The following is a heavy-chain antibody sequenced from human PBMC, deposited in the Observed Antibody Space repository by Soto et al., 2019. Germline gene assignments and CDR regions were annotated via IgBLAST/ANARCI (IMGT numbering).Heavy chain of an antibody. CDR2: IYYSGST. J-gene: IGHJ6*02. CDR3: ARQVVLYYYGMDV. CDR1: GGSISSSSYY. D-gene: IGHD2-2*01. Sequence: SETLSLTCTVFGGSISSSSYYWGWIRQPPGKGLEWIGSIYYSGSTYYNPSLKSRVTISVDTSKNQFSLKLSSVTAADTAVYYCARQVVLYYYGMDVWGQGTTVTVSS. V-gene: IGHV4-39*01.